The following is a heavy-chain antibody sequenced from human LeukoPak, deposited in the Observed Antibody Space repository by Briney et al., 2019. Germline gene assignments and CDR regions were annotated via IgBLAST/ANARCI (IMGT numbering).Heavy chain of an antibody. CDR2: IYYSGST. CDR3: ARAGGYGSGSYSRSSFDY. V-gene: IGHV4-59*01. Sequence: PSETLSLTCIVSGGSISSYYWSWIRQPPGKGLEWIGYIYYSGSTNYNPSLKSRVTISVDTSKNQFSLKLSSVTAADTAVYYCARAGGYGSGSYSRSSFDYWGQGTLVTVSS. J-gene: IGHJ4*02. CDR1: GGSISSYY. D-gene: IGHD3-10*01.